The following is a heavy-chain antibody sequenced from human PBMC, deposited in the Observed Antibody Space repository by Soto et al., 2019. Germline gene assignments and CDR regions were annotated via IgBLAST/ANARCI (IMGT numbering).Heavy chain of an antibody. CDR1: GYIFATSW. Sequence: HGESLKISCKGSGYIFATSWIAWVRQMPGKGLEWVGIIFPADSDTRYSPSFQGQVTISADKSITTAYLQWSSLKAPDTAMYYCARPGFSGYAFDYWGQGTLVTVSS. D-gene: IGHD5-12*01. V-gene: IGHV5-51*01. CDR3: ARPGFSGYAFDY. J-gene: IGHJ4*02. CDR2: IFPADSDT.